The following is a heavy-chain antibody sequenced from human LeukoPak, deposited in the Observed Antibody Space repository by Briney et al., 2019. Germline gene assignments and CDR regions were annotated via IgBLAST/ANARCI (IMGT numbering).Heavy chain of an antibody. CDR3: ARGPSSSGYYYVQYYYYGMDV. Sequence: PSETLPLTCAVYGGSFSGYYWSWIRQPPGKGLEWIGEINHSGSTNYNPSLKSRVTISVDTSKNQFSLKLSSVTAADTAVYYCARGPSSSGYYYVQYYYYGMDVWGQGTTVTVSS. D-gene: IGHD3-22*01. CDR1: GGSFSGYY. J-gene: IGHJ6*02. CDR2: INHSGST. V-gene: IGHV4-34*01.